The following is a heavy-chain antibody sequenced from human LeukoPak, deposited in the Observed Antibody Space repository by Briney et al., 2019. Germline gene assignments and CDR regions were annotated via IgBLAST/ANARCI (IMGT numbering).Heavy chain of an antibody. J-gene: IGHJ4*02. Sequence: SVRVSCKASGGTFSSYAISWVRQAPGQGLEWMGGIIPIFGTANYAQKFQGRVTITADKSTSTAYMELSSLRSEDTAVYYCARDHSSSRYFDYWGQGTLVTVSS. CDR3: ARDHSSSRYFDY. V-gene: IGHV1-69*06. CDR2: IIPIFGTA. CDR1: GGTFSSYA. D-gene: IGHD6-13*01.